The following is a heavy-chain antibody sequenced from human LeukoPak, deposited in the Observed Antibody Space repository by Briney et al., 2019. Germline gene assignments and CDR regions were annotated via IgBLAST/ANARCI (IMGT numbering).Heavy chain of an antibody. Sequence: SETLSLTCTIAGGSINSYYWSWIRQPPGKGVEWVGYTYYSGSTRYNPSLTSRVTISVDTSKNQFSLKLTSVTAADTAVYYCARGSGNYWQVSFDYWGQGTLVTVSS. CDR2: TYYSGST. D-gene: IGHD1-26*01. J-gene: IGHJ4*02. V-gene: IGHV4-59*08. CDR1: GGSINSYY. CDR3: ARGSGNYWQVSFDY.